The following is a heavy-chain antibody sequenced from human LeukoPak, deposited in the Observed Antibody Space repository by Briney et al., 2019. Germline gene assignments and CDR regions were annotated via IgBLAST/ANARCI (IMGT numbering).Heavy chain of an antibody. CDR3: ARQNTDITTLDV. Sequence: SQTLSLTCAISGDSVSRNNTTWNWNRQSPSRGLEWLGRTFYRSKWYNDYAVSVKSRITINADTSKNQVSLQLNSVTPEDTAVYYCARQNTDITTLDVWGPGTTVTVSS. D-gene: IGHD1-1*01. CDR1: GDSVSRNNTT. J-gene: IGHJ6*02. V-gene: IGHV6-1*01. CDR2: TFYRSKWYN.